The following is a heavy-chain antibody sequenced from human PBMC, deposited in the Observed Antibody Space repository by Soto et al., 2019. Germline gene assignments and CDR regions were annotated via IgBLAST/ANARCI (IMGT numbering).Heavy chain of an antibody. Sequence: GASVKVSCKASGGIFSNYGINWVRQAPGQGLEWMGRIIPISGAANYAQKFQGRVTITADKSTSTSYMELSSLRSEDTAVYYCARDMTRTVVPYFDFWGQGTLVTVSS. V-gene: IGHV1-69*06. CDR1: GGIFSNYG. J-gene: IGHJ4*02. CDR2: IIPISGAA. CDR3: ARDMTRTVVPYFDF. D-gene: IGHD1-7*01.